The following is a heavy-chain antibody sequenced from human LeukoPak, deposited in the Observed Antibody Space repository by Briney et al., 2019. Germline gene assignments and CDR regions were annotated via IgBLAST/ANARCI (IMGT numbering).Heavy chain of an antibody. CDR2: IYTTVIT. V-gene: IGHV4-4*07. CDR3: ARGGQQWLVRGYFDY. CDR1: GDSINRYY. J-gene: IGHJ4*02. Sequence: PSETLSLTCTVSGDSINRYYWNWIRQPAGKGLEWIGRIYTTVITNYSPSLASRVSMSVDTSKSQISLKLSSVTAADTAVYYCARGGQQWLVRGYFDYWGQGTLVTVSS. D-gene: IGHD6-19*01.